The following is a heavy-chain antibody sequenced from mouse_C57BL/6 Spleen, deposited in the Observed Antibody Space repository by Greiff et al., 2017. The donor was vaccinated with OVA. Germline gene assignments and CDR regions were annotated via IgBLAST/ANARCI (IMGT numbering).Heavy chain of an antibody. J-gene: IGHJ3*01. CDR3: ARHYYGSSYGAWFAY. Sequence: VQLKESGGGLVKPGGSLKLSCAASGFTFSSYTMPWVRQTPEKRLEWVATISGGGGNTYYPESVKGRFTISRDNAKNTLYLQMSSLRSEDTALYYCARHYYGSSYGAWFAYWGPGTLVTVSA. V-gene: IGHV5-9*01. D-gene: IGHD1-1*01. CDR2: ISGGGGNT. CDR1: GFTFSSYT.